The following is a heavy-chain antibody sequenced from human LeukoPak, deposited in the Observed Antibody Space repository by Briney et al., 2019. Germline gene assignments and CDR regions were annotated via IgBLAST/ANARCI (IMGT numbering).Heavy chain of an antibody. J-gene: IGHJ5*02. CDR3: ARELSTVPCWFDP. Sequence: EASGKVSFKGSGGTFHSDAIRWGGQGPGQGGGWMGRIIPILGIANYAQKFQGRVTITADKSTSTAYMELSSLRSEDTAVYYCARELSTVPCWFDPWGQGTLVTVSS. CDR2: IIPILGIA. D-gene: IGHD2-2*01. V-gene: IGHV1-69*04. CDR1: GGTFHSDA.